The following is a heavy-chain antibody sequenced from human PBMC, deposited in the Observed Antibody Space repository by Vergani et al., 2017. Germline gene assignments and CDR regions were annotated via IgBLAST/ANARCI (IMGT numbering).Heavy chain of an antibody. V-gene: IGHV4-39*01. CDR2: VFHSGSA. CDR3: ARQFWVSQGVGAFET. CDR1: GDSIRSSDYY. Sequence: QVQLQESGPGLVKPSQTLSLTCAVSGDSIRSSDYYWSWIRQPPGKGLEWIATVFHSGSAYYNPSLRRRVTISVETSKNQFSLRLTTLTAADTAVYYCARQFWVSQGVGAFETWGRGTEVSVSS. J-gene: IGHJ3*02. D-gene: IGHD3-16*01.